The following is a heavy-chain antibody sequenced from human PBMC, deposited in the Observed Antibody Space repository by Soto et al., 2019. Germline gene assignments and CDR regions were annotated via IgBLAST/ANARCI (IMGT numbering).Heavy chain of an antibody. D-gene: IGHD6-19*01. CDR3: AKDRKSSGWPLYFDY. CDR1: GFTFSSYA. CDR2: ISGSGGST. Sequence: GGSLRLSCAASGFTFSSYAMSWVRQAPGKGLEWVSAISGSGGSTYYADSVKGRFTISRDNSKNTLYLQMNSLRAEDTAVYYCAKDRKSSGWPLYFDYWGQGTLVTVPS. V-gene: IGHV3-23*01. J-gene: IGHJ4*02.